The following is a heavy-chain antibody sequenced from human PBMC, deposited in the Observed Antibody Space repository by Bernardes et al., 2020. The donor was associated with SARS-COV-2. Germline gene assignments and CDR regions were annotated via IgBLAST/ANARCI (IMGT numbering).Heavy chain of an antibody. CDR1: GASLSSGTFS. CDR2: IYSGGNS. V-gene: IGHV4-30-2*01. J-gene: IGHJ4*02. CDR3: ARGIWLGGILAFDD. D-gene: IGHD3-9*01. Sequence: TLSLTFTVSGASLSSGTFSWSWIRQPPGRGLEWIGYIYSGGNSYYNPSLKGRSTLSVDRSKNQFSIHLSSVTAADTAIYFCARGIWLGGILAFDDWGQGALVTVSS.